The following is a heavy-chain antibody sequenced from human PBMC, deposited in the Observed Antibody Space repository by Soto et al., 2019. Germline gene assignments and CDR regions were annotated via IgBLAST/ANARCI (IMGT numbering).Heavy chain of an antibody. D-gene: IGHD1-20*01. J-gene: IGHJ4*02. CDR3: VRGPYXXXXRYFDY. CDR1: GGSFSGYF. V-gene: IGHV4-34*01. CDR2: INHSGIT. Sequence: SETLSLTCTVSGGSFSGYFWTWIRQPPGKGLEWLAEINHSGITNYKPSVESRVSMSVDTSKNQFSLRLYSVTAADTAVYYCVRGPYXXXXRYFDYWGQGTLVTVSS.